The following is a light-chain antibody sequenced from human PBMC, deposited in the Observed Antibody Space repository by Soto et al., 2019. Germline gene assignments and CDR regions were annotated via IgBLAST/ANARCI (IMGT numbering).Light chain of an antibody. Sequence: QSVLTQPPSVSGAPGQRVTISCSGGSSNIGAGYDVHWYQQLPETPPKLLIYGNNIRPSGVPDRFSGSKSGTSASLAITGLQAEDEADYYCQSYDTTLSGSRVFGRGTKLTVL. CDR1: SSNIGAGYD. CDR3: QSYDTTLSGSRV. CDR2: GNN. V-gene: IGLV1-40*01. J-gene: IGLJ2*01.